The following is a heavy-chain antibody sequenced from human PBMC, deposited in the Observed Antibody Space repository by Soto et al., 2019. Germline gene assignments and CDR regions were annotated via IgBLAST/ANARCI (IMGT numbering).Heavy chain of an antibody. V-gene: IGHV1-18*01. CDR3: AREGIVATIDYYYYYMDV. Sequence: GASVKVSCKASGYTFTSYGISWVRQAPGQGLEWMGWISAYNGNTNYAQKLQGRVTMTTDTSTSTVYMELRSLRSDDTAVYYCAREGIVATIDYYYYYMDVWGKGTTVTVSS. D-gene: IGHD5-12*01. CDR1: GYTFTSYG. CDR2: ISAYNGNT. J-gene: IGHJ6*03.